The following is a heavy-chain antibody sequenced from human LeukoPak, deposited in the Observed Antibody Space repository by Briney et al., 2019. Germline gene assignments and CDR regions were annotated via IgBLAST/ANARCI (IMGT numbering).Heavy chain of an antibody. CDR2: INSDGSST. CDR3: ARAYCSDGVCYPYFDR. V-gene: IGHV3-74*01. Sequence: GGSLRLSCAASGFTFSSYWMHWVRQAPGKGLVWVSRINSDGSSTSYADSVKGRFTISRDNAKNTLYLQTNSLRAEDTAVYHCARAYCSDGVCYPYFDRWGQGTLVTVSS. D-gene: IGHD2-15*01. J-gene: IGHJ4*02. CDR1: GFTFSSYW.